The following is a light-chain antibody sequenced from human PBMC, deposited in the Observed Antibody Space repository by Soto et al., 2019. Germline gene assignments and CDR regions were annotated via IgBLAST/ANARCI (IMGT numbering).Light chain of an antibody. J-gene: IGLJ2*01. V-gene: IGLV1-40*01. Sequence: QSVLTQPPSVSGTPGQRVTISCTGSSSNIGAGYDVHWYQLLPGTLPKLLIYGNNNRPSGVPDRFSVSTSGTSASLAITGLQAEDEADYYCQSSDTSLSAAVFGGGTQLTVL. CDR3: QSSDTSLSAAV. CDR2: GNN. CDR1: SSNIGAGYD.